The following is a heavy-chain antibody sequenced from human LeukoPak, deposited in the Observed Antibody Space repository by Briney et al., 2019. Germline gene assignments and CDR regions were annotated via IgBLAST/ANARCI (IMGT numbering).Heavy chain of an antibody. V-gene: IGHV3-11*04. CDR3: ARVGYSGSPGDY. D-gene: IGHD1-26*01. CDR1: GFTFGDYA. CDR2: ISSRSGSSI. J-gene: IGHJ4*02. Sequence: GRSLRLSCTASGFTFGDYAMSWFRRAPGKGLEWVSYISSRSGSSIYYGDSVKGRFTVSRDNAKNSLYLQMNSLRAEDTAVYYCARVGYSGSPGDYWGQGTLVTVSS.